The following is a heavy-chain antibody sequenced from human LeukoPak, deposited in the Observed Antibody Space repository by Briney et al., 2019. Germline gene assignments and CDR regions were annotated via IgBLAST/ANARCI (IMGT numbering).Heavy chain of an antibody. J-gene: IGHJ2*01. V-gene: IGHV3-30*18. D-gene: IGHD5-18*01. CDR2: ISDAGSNT. CDR3: AKDADTATIIYWYFDL. Sequence: GGSLRLSCTASGFTLSSFGMHWVRQAPGKGLEWVAVISDAGSNTYYADSVKGRFTISRDNSKNTLYLQLNSLRTEDTAVYYCAKDADTATIIYWYFDLWGRGTLVTVSS. CDR1: GFTLSSFG.